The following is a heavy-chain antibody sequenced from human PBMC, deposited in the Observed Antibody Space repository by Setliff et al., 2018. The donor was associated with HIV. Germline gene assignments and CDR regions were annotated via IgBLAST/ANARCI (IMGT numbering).Heavy chain of an antibody. V-gene: IGHV4-34*01. D-gene: IGHD6-25*01. Sequence: SETLSLTCAVYGGSLSDSYYNWIRQPPGKGLEWTGQISHSGTTSYNSSPKSRVAMSVDTSKNQFSLTLTSLTAADTATYYGVRDQRLPGLQPPYWYLDLWGRGTLVTVS. J-gene: IGHJ2*01. CDR1: GGSLSDSY. CDR3: VRDQRLPGLQPPYWYLDL. CDR2: ISHSGTT.